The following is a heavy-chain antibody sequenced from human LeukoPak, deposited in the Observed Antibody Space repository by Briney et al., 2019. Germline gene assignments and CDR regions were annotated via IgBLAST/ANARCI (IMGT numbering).Heavy chain of an antibody. CDR2: IYYNGDT. Sequence: PSETLSLTCAVYGGSFSGYYWSWIRQPPGKGLEWIATIYYNGDTYYNPSLKSRVTISVDTSRNQFSLKLSSVTAADTAVYYCASPREMATIYDAFDIWGQGTMVTVSS. CDR3: ASPREMATIYDAFDI. D-gene: IGHD5-24*01. CDR1: GGSFSGYY. J-gene: IGHJ3*02. V-gene: IGHV4-34*01.